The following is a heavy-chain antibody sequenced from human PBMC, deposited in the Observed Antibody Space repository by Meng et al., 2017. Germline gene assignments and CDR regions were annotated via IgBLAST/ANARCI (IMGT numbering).Heavy chain of an antibody. CDR3: AKSLYDSSGYWGRRYYFDY. J-gene: IGHJ4*02. CDR2: ISGSGGST. CDR1: GFTFSSYA. D-gene: IGHD3-22*01. Sequence: GESLKISCAASGFTFSSYAMSWVRKAPGKGLEWVSAISGSGGSTYYADSVKGRFTISRDNSKNMLYLQMNSLRAEDTAVYYCAKSLYDSSGYWGRRYYFDYWGQGTLVTVSS. V-gene: IGHV3-23*01.